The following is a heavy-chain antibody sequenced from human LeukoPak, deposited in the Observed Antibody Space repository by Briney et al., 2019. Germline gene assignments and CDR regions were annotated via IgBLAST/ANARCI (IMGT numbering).Heavy chain of an antibody. Sequence: SETLSLTCAVSGGSISSGDYYWSWIRQPPGKGLEWIGYIYYSGSTYYNPSLKSRVTISVDTSKNQFSLKLSSVTAADTAVYYYARVDNSYGPSGGVDYWGQGTLVTVSS. CDR1: GGSISSGDYY. D-gene: IGHD5-18*01. CDR3: ARVDNSYGPSGGVDY. V-gene: IGHV4-30-4*08. J-gene: IGHJ4*02. CDR2: IYYSGST.